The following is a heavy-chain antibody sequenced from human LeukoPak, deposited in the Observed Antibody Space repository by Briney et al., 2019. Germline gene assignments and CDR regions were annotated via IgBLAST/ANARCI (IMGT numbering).Heavy chain of an antibody. V-gene: IGHV3-13*01. Sequence: QSGGSLRLSCAASGFTFRSYDMHWVRRATGKGLEWVSGIGTAGEIYYPGSVKGRFTISRENAKNSLYLQMNSLRAGDTAVYYCARAAYSSTWYSRYFDLWGRGTLVTVSS. J-gene: IGHJ2*01. CDR3: ARAAYSSTWYSRYFDL. D-gene: IGHD6-13*01. CDR2: IGTAGEI. CDR1: GFTFRSYD.